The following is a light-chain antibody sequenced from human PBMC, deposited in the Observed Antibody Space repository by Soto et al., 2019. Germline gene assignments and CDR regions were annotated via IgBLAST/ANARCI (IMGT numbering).Light chain of an antibody. CDR1: SSDVGIYNY. V-gene: IGLV2-14*01. CDR3: CLSPGSLTWL. CDR2: EVS. Sequence: QSVLTQPASVSGSPGQSIAISCTGSSSDVGIYNYVSWYQQHPGKVPKLIIYEVSNRPSGVSNRFSGSKSGNTASLTISGLQAEDEAEYYCCLSPGSLTWLFGGGTKVTVL. J-gene: IGLJ3*02.